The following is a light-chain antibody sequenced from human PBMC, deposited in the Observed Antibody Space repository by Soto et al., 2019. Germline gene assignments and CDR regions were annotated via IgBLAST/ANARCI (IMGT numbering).Light chain of an antibody. V-gene: IGKV3-11*01. CDR3: QQRSNWPST. J-gene: IGKJ4*01. CDR1: QSVSTY. Sequence: PGERATLSCRASQSVSTYLAWYQQKPGRAPRLLIYDASSMATGIPARFSGSGSGTDFTLTISSLEPEDFAVYYCQQRSNWPSTFGGGTKVEIK. CDR2: DAS.